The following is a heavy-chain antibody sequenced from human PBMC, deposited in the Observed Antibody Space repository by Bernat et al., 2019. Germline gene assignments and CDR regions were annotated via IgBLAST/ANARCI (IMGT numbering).Heavy chain of an antibody. J-gene: IGHJ4*02. CDR1: GFTFSRNW. Sequence: EVQLVEFGGGLVQPGGSLRLSCAASGFTFSRNWMHWVRQAPGKGLVWVSRINSDADITTYADSVKGRFTISRDNDKNTVYLQLNSLRAEDTAVYYCVAGGSYGGDYWGQGTLVAVSS. D-gene: IGHD3-16*01. CDR3: VAGGSYGGDY. CDR2: INSDADIT. V-gene: IGHV3-74*01.